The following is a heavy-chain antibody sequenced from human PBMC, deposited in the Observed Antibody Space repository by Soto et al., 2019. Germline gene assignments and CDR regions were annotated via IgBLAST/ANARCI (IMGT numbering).Heavy chain of an antibody. CDR1: WGKSRGHC. J-gene: IGHJ6*01. V-gene: IGHV4-59*11. CDR2: IYYSGST. Sequence: TFETICVPWSFLWGKSRGHCGSWILQNTGKGLEWIGYIYYSGSTNYNPSLKSRVTISVDTSKNQFSLKLSSVTAADTAVYYCARLGLAGRYYGMDVWRQGTTVIVSS. CDR3: ARLGLAGRYYGMDV. D-gene: IGHD6-19*01.